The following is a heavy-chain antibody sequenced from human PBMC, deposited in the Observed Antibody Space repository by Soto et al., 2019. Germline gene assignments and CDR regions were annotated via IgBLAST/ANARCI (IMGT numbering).Heavy chain of an antibody. CDR3: ARAGGSSSFYWYFDL. J-gene: IGHJ2*01. Sequence: EVQLVESGGGLVQPGGSLRLSCAASRFTFNKYWMHWVRQAPGKGLVWVSRINSDGSSTSYADSVKGRFTISRDNANNRLYLQMNSLRAEDTAVYYCARAGGSSSFYWYFDLWGRGTLVTVSS. CDR1: RFTFNKYW. V-gene: IGHV3-74*01. D-gene: IGHD6-6*01. CDR2: INSDGSST.